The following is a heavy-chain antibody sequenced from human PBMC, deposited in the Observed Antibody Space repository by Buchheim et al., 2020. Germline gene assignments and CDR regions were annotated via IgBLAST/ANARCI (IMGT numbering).Heavy chain of an antibody. V-gene: IGHV3-23*01. Sequence: EVQLLESGGDLVQTGGSVRLACAASGFTFSSYALNWVRQAPGKGLEWVSGISDSGGRTYYADSVKGRFTISRDTSKNTLHLQMSSLRAEDTAIYYCARSSGYNYGYVYTFDYWGQGTL. J-gene: IGHJ4*02. D-gene: IGHD5-18*01. CDR3: ARSSGYNYGYVYTFDY. CDR2: ISDSGGRT. CDR1: GFTFSSYA.